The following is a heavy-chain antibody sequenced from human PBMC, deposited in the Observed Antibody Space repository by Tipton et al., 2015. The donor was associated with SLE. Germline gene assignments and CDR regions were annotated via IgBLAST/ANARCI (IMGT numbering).Heavy chain of an antibody. V-gene: IGHV3-30-3*01. CDR2: ISYDGSNK. CDR1: GFTFSSYA. D-gene: IGHD6-13*01. CDR3: ASSGDGYSSSREGAFDI. J-gene: IGHJ3*02. Sequence: QVQLVQSGGGVVQPGRSLRLSCAASGFTFSSYAMHWVRQAPGKGLEWVAVISYDGSNKYYADSVKGRFTISRDNSKNTLYLQMNSLRAEDTAVYYCASSGDGYSSSREGAFDIWGQGTMVTVSS.